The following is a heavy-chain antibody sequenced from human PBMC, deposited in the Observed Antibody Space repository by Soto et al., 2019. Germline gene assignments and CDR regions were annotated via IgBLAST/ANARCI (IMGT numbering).Heavy chain of an antibody. D-gene: IGHD4-17*01. V-gene: IGHV4-31*03. J-gene: IGHJ5*02. CDR3: ARGAMTTATNWFDP. CDR1: GGSISSGGYY. Sequence: QVQLQESGPGLVKASQTLSLTCTVSGGSISSGGYYWSWIRQHPGKGLEWIAYMYYSGSPYYNPSHKSRVTISVDTSKSQFSLKLSSVTAADTAVYYCARGAMTTATNWFDPWGQGTLVTVSS. CDR2: MYYSGSP.